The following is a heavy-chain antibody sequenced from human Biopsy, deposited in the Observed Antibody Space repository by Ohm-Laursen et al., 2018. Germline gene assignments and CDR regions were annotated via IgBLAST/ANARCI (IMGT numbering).Heavy chain of an antibody. CDR3: AREYPEGDV. J-gene: IGHJ6*02. D-gene: IGHD2-2*02. Sequence: GASVKVSCKASGGIFSSYAMSWVRQAPGQGLEWMGRIIPLLGITNYAQKLQGRVTISADKSTSTAYMELSSLRSEDAAVYYCAREYPEGDVWGQGTTVTVSS. CDR1: GGIFSSYA. V-gene: IGHV1-69*04. CDR2: IIPLLGIT.